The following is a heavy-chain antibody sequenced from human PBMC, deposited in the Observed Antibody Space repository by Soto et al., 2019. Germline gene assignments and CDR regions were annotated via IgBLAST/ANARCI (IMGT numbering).Heavy chain of an antibody. CDR1: GGTLNSYA. Sequence: GASVKVSGEASGGTLNSYAISWVRQAPGQGLEWMGGIIPISGTANYAQKFQGRVTFTADKSTNTAYMELSSLRSEDTAVYYCARDAPRYCSGGNCYSDYFDYWGQGSLVTVSS. CDR3: ARDAPRYCSGGNCYSDYFDY. V-gene: IGHV1-69*06. J-gene: IGHJ4*02. D-gene: IGHD2-15*01. CDR2: IIPISGTA.